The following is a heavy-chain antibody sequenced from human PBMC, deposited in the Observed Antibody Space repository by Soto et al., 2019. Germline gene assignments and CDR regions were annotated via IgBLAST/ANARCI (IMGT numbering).Heavy chain of an antibody. CDR1: GYTFTDFS. J-gene: IGHJ4*02. CDR3: ARDRWLTTRDFDY. D-gene: IGHD6-19*01. V-gene: IGHV1-3*01. Sequence: QVQLVQSGAEVKEPGASVKLSCKASGYTFTDFSVHWVRQAPRQGLEWRGWINAASGETTSSQNFQGRVTITRDTSATTVYMELSSLTSEDTAMYYCARDRWLTTRDFDYWGQGTLGTVSS. CDR2: INAASGET.